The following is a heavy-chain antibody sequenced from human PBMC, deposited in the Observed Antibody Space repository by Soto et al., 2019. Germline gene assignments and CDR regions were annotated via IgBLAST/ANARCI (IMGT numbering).Heavy chain of an antibody. V-gene: IGHV3-30*18. CDR2: ISYDGSNK. CDR1: GFTFSSYG. D-gene: IGHD5-12*01. CDR3: AKGIVATMSFDY. J-gene: IGHJ4*02. Sequence: GGSLRLSCAASGFTFSSYGMHWVRQAPGKGLEWVAVISYDGSNKYYADSVKGRFTISRDNSKNTLYLQMNSLRAEDTAVYYCAKGIVATMSFDYWGQGTLVTVSS.